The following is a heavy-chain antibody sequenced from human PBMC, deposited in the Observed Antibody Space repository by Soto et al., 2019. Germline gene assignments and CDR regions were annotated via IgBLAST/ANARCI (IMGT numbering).Heavy chain of an antibody. V-gene: IGHV3-23*01. CDR1: GFTFSSYA. CDR3: AKTHHHPRGYYAHYYFDY. CDR2: ISGSGGST. D-gene: IGHD3-22*01. Sequence: GGSLRLSCAASGFTFSSYAMSWVRQAPGKGLEWVSAISGSGGSTYYADSVKGRFTISRDNSKNTLYLQMNSLRAEDTAVYYCAKTHHHPRGYYAHYYFDYWGQGTLVTVSS. J-gene: IGHJ4*02.